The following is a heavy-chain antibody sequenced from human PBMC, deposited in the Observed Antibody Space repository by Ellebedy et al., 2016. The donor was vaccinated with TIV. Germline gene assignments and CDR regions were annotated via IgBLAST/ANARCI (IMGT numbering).Heavy chain of an antibody. CDR2: IVDSGISS. D-gene: IGHD1-26*01. V-gene: IGHV3-23*01. J-gene: IGHJ4*02. CDR3: AKGQSREYNGSHKY. Sequence: GGSLRLSCAASGFTFNTYAMTWVRQAPGKGLEWVSAIVDSGISSYYADSVKGRFTISRDNSRNTLYLQMNSLRAEDTAVYYCAKGQSREYNGSHKYWGQGTLVTVSS. CDR1: GFTFNTYA.